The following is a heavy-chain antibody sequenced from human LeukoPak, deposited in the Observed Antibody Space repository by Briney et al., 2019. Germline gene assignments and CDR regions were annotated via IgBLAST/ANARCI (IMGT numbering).Heavy chain of an antibody. D-gene: IGHD1-26*01. CDR1: GYTFTSYY. CDR3: VRDGHTTAVGATTFDY. V-gene: IGHV1-46*01. Sequence: GASVKVSCKASGYTFTSYYMHWVRQAPGQGLEWMGIINPSGGSTSYAQKFQGRVTMTRDTSTSTVYMELSSLRSEDTAVYYCVRDGHTTAVGATTFDYWGQGTLVTVSS. J-gene: IGHJ4*02. CDR2: INPSGGST.